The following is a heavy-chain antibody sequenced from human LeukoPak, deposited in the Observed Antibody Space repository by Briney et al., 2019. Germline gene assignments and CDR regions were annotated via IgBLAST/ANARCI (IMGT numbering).Heavy chain of an antibody. J-gene: IGHJ4*02. CDR3: ARAGVVVAATMSGFDY. CDR2: ISSSSSYI. V-gene: IGHV3-21*01. D-gene: IGHD2-15*01. Sequence: GGSLRLSCAASGFTFSSYSMNWVRQAQGKGLEWVSYISSSSSYIYYADSVKGRFTISRDNAKNSLYLQMNSLRAEDTAVYYCARAGVVVAATMSGFDYWGQGTLVTVPS. CDR1: GFTFSSYS.